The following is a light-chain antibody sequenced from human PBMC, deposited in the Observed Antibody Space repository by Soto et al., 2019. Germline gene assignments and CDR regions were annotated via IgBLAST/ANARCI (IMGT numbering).Light chain of an antibody. CDR1: QSVSVNS. V-gene: IGKV3-20*01. J-gene: IGKJ4*01. Sequence: EIVLTQSPGTLSLSPGERATLSCRASQSVSVNSLAWYQQKGGQAPRLLIYAASTRATGVPDRFSGTGSGTDFTLAISRLEPEDFAVYYCHQYGGSPYTFGGGTKVDIK. CDR3: HQYGGSPYT. CDR2: AAS.